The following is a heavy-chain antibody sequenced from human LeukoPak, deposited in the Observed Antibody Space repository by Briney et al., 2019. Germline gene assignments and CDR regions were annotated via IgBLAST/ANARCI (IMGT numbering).Heavy chain of an antibody. Sequence: PSETLSLTCAVYGGSFSGYYWSWIRQPPGKGLEWIGEINHSGSTNYNPSLKSRVTISVDTSKNQFSLKLSSVTAADTAVYHCARGPAYYYGSGSYYNDFDYWGQGTLVTVSS. V-gene: IGHV4-34*01. CDR3: ARGPAYYYGSGSYYNDFDY. J-gene: IGHJ4*02. CDR1: GGSFSGYY. CDR2: INHSGST. D-gene: IGHD3-10*01.